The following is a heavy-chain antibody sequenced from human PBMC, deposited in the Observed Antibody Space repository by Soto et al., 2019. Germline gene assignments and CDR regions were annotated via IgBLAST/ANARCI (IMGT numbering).Heavy chain of an antibody. Sequence: ASVKVSCKASGYTFTSYDINWVRQATGQGRAWMGWMNPNSGNTGYAQKFQGRVTMTRNTSISTAYMELSSLRSEDTAVYYCASHCSSTSCYRDAFDIWGQGTMVTVSS. CDR1: GYTFTSYD. CDR2: MNPNSGNT. CDR3: ASHCSSTSCYRDAFDI. V-gene: IGHV1-8*01. D-gene: IGHD2-2*01. J-gene: IGHJ3*02.